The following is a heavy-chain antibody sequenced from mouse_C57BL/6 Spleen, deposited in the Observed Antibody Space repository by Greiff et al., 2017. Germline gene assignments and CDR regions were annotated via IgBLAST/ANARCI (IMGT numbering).Heavy chain of an antibody. CDR3: ARSGYYYGSSYRDFDY. CDR2: IYPRDGST. CDR1: GYTFTDHT. V-gene: IGHV1-78*01. D-gene: IGHD1-1*01. J-gene: IGHJ2*01. Sequence: VQLQQSDAELVKPGASVKISCKVSGYTFTDHTIHWMKQRPEQGLEWIGYIYPRDGSTKYNEKFKGKATLTADKSSSTAYMQLNSLTSEDSAVYFCARSGYYYGSSYRDFDYWGQGTTLTVSS.